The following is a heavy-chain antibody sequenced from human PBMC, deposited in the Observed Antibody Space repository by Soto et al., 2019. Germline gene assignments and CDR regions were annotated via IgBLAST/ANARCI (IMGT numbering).Heavy chain of an antibody. D-gene: IGHD3-3*01. CDR3: ARGSVPLRSNTGFDH. J-gene: IGHJ5*02. CDR1: VGTFSSYA. CDR2: IIPIFGTT. Sequence: SVKVSCKASVGTFSSYAISWVRQAPGQGLEWMGGIIPIFGTTNYAQKFQGRVTITADKSTSTAYMELSSLRSEDTAVYYCARGSVPLRSNTGFDHWGQGPLVTVSS. V-gene: IGHV1-69*06.